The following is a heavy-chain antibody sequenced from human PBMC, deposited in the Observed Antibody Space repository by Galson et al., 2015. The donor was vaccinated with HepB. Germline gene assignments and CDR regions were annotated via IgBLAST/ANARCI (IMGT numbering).Heavy chain of an antibody. D-gene: IGHD1-26*01. CDR2: ISLSDVST. V-gene: IGHV3-23*01. J-gene: IGHJ4*02. CDR3: AKNAGRWESFDS. CDR1: RFTFSSYA. Sequence: SLRLSCAASRFTFSSYAMTWVRQAPGKGLEWVSSISLSDVSTYYADSVKGRFAISRDNSKNTLYLQLNSLRADDAAVYYCAKNAGRWESFDSWGQGTLVTVSS.